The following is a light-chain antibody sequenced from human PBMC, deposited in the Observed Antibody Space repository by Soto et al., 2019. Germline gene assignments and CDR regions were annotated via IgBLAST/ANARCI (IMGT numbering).Light chain of an antibody. CDR1: SSNIGAGYD. J-gene: IGLJ1*01. CDR2: GNS. Sequence: QSVLTQPPSVPGAPGQRVNISCTGSSSNIGAGYDVHWYQQLPGTAPKLLIYGNSNRPSGVPDRFSGSKSGTSASLAITGLQAEDEADYYCQSYDSSLSAYVFGTGTKVTVL. CDR3: QSYDSSLSAYV. V-gene: IGLV1-40*01.